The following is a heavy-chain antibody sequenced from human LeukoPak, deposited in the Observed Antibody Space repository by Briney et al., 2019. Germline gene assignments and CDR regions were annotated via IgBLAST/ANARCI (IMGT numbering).Heavy chain of an antibody. CDR3: ARAKGLSSSWYLADAFDI. V-gene: IGHV4-59*01. J-gene: IGHJ3*02. D-gene: IGHD6-13*01. CDR2: IYYSGST. Sequence: QPSETLSLTCTVSGGSISSYYWSWIRQPPGKGLEWIGYIYYSGSTNYNPSLKSRVTISVDTSKNQFSLKLSSVTAADTAVYYCARAKGLSSSWYLADAFDIWGQGTMVTVSS. CDR1: GGSISSYY.